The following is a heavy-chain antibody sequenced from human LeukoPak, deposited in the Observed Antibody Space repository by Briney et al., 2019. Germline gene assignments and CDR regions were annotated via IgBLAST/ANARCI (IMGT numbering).Heavy chain of an antibody. J-gene: IGHJ3*02. CDR3: AKSWRYYDSSGYYAFDI. D-gene: IGHD3-22*01. Sequence: GGSLRLSCAASGFTFSSYAMSWVRQAPGKGLEWVSSFSGSAGSYADSVKGRFTVSRDNSKNTLYLQMNSLRAEDTAVYYCAKSWRYYDSSGYYAFDIWGQGTMVIVSS. V-gene: IGHV3-23*01. CDR2: FSGSAGS. CDR1: GFTFSSYA.